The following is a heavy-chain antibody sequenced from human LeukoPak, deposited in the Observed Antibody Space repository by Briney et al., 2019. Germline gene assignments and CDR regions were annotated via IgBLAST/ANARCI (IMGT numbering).Heavy chain of an antibody. Sequence: GASVKVSCKASGGTFSSYAISRVRQAPGQGLEWMGGIIPIFGTANYAQKFQGRVTITTDESTSTAYMELSSLRSEDTAVYYCARDSGYYGSGSYYNGLGYFDYWGQGTLVTVSS. V-gene: IGHV1-69*05. CDR1: GGTFSSYA. J-gene: IGHJ4*02. CDR2: IIPIFGTA. D-gene: IGHD3-10*01. CDR3: ARDSGYYGSGSYYNGLGYFDY.